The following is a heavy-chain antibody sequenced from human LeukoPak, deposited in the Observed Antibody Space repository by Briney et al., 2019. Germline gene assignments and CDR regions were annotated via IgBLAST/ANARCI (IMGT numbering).Heavy chain of an antibody. J-gene: IGHJ4*02. D-gene: IGHD1-14*01. CDR3: AREGTTRCYYFDY. CDR1: GLTFSTYW. Sequence: PAQSLSLSCAVSGLTFSTYWMHCVRHAPEKGLVWVSPINSDGRRTTYADFVKGRFTIARDDAKHTLYLQMNSLRAEDTAVYYCAREGTTRCYYFDYWGQGTLVTVSS. V-gene: IGHV3-74*01. CDR2: INSDGRRT.